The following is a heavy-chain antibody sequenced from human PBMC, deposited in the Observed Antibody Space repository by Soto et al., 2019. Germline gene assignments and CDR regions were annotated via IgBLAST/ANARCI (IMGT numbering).Heavy chain of an antibody. CDR2: IYPGDSDA. V-gene: IGHV5-51*01. J-gene: IGHJ4*02. Sequence: GESLKISCKSSGYSFTDYWIGWVRQMPGKGLEWMGIIYPGDSDARYSPSFQGQVTISVDTSINTAFLRWNSLTASDTAVYYCASQADYNILTGYFYYSDYLGKGSLVTVSS. D-gene: IGHD3-9*01. CDR1: GYSFTDYW. CDR3: ASQADYNILTGYFYYSDY.